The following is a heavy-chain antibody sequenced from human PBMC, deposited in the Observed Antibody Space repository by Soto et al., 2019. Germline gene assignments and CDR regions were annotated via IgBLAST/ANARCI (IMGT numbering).Heavy chain of an antibody. CDR1: GYPVTAYY. V-gene: IGHV1-2*02. CDR3: ARGGGVGVAGSAAFDM. D-gene: IGHD3-3*01. CDR2: INPATGAA. Sequence: QLHLVQSGAVVKKPGASVTVSCSASGYPVTAYYMHWVRQAPGRGLEWMGGINPATGAAKYTQTFQGRVTMTQGTATGTVFKELGGLKSEDTAVFCFARGGGVGVAGSAAFDMWGQGTLVTVSS. J-gene: IGHJ3*02.